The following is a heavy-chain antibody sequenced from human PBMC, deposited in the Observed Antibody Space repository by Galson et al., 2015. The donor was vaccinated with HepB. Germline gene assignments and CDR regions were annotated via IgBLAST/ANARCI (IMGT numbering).Heavy chain of an antibody. D-gene: IGHD1-14*01. CDR2: ISYDGSNK. CDR1: GFTFSSYA. J-gene: IGHJ4*02. Sequence: LRLSCAASGFTFSSYAMHWVRQAPGKGLEWVAVISYDGSNKYYADSVKGRFTISRDNSKNTLYLQMNSLRAEDTAVYYCAREDRDYWGQGTLVTVSS. V-gene: IGHV3-30*04. CDR3: AREDRDY.